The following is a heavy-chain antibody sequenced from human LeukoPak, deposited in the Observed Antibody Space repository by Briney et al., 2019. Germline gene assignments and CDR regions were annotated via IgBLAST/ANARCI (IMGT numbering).Heavy chain of an antibody. Sequence: SETLSLTCAVYGGSFSGYYWSWIRQPPGKGLEWIGEINHSGSTNYNPSLKSRVTISVDTSKNQFSLKLSSVTAADTAVYYCARGGRRRYCSSTSCKRSFDYWGQGTLVTVSS. D-gene: IGHD2-2*01. J-gene: IGHJ4*02. CDR1: GGSFSGYY. CDR3: ARGGRRRYCSSTSCKRSFDY. CDR2: INHSGST. V-gene: IGHV4-34*01.